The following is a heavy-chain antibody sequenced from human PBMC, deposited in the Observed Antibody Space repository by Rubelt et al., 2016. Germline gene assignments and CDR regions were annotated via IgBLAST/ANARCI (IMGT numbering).Heavy chain of an antibody. CDR2: IYYSGST. Sequence: QLQLQQWGPGLVKPSETLSLTCTVSGGSISSSSYYWGWIRQPPGKGLEWIGSIYYSGSTNYNPSLKSRFTISGDTSKNQFSLKLSSVTAADTAVYYCARAAGSPYYYGMDVWGQGTTVTVSS. D-gene: IGHD6-13*01. V-gene: IGHV4-39*07. CDR1: GGSISSSSYY. J-gene: IGHJ6*02. CDR3: ARAAGSPYYYGMDV.